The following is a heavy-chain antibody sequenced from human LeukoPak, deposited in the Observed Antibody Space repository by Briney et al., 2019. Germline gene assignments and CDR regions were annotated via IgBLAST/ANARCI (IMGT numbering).Heavy chain of an antibody. CDR3: ARKSDFWSGYYKMGFDY. J-gene: IGHJ4*02. CDR1: GGSISSSSYY. D-gene: IGHD3-3*01. V-gene: IGHV4-39*01. Sequence: SETLSLTCTVSGGSISSSSYYWGWIRQPPGKGLEWIGSIYYSGSTYYNPSLKSRVTISVDTSKNQFSLKLSSVTAADTAVYYCARKSDFWSGYYKMGFDYWGQGTLVTVSS. CDR2: IYYSGST.